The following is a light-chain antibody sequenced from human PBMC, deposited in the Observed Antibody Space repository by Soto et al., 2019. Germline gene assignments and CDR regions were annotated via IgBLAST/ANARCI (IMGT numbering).Light chain of an antibody. CDR2: DAS. J-gene: IGKJ3*01. CDR3: QQRHNLPHT. Sequence: DIQMTQSPSSLSASVGDRVTITCQASQDVRKYLSWYQQKARKAPKLLIYDASNLETGVPSRFSGSASGTDFTFTISSLQPEDIATYYCQQRHNLPHTFGPGTKVDIK. V-gene: IGKV1-33*01. CDR1: QDVRKY.